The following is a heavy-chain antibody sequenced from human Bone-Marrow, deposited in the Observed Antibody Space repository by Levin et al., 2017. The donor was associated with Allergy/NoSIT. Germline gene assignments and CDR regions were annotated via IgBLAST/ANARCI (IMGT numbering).Heavy chain of an antibody. V-gene: IGHV3-11*01. J-gene: IGHJ6*02. CDR1: GFIFSDYY. D-gene: IGHD4-11*01. CDR2: ISSSGSTI. CDR3: AKGHRDYSSTHHNTYYDMDV. Sequence: GESLKISCAVSGFIFSDYYMTWIRQAPGKGLEWLSYISSSGSTIYYADSVKGRFTISRDNAENSLYLQMNSLRGDDTAVYYCAKGHRDYSSTHHNTYYDMDVWRQGTTVTVSS.